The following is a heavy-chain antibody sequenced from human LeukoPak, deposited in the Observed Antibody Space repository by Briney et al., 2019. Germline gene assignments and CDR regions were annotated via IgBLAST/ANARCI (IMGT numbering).Heavy chain of an antibody. V-gene: IGHV4-34*01. CDR3: ARGPYDFWSGYYLGYYYGMDV. Sequence: SETLSLTCAVYGGSFRSYYWSWIRQPPGKGLEWIGEINHSGSTNYNPSLKSRVTISVDTSKNQFSLKLSSVTAADTAVYYCARGPYDFWSGYYLGYYYGMDVWGQGTTVTVSS. CDR1: GGSFRSYY. J-gene: IGHJ6*02. CDR2: INHSGST. D-gene: IGHD3-3*01.